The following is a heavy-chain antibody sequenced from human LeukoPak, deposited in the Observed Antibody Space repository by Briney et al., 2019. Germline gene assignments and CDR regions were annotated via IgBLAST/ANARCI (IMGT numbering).Heavy chain of an antibody. D-gene: IGHD5-18*01. J-gene: IGHJ4*02. CDR1: GFTFSSYG. V-gene: IGHV3-7*01. CDR2: IKKDGSEK. CDR3: ARHLSGITGYTYGRGIDY. Sequence: GGSLRLSCAASGFTFSSYGMSWVRQVPGKGLEWVANIKKDGSEKKYVDSVKGRFTISRDNAKTSLYLQMNSLRAEDTAVYYCARHLSGITGYTYGRGIDYWGQGTLVTVSS.